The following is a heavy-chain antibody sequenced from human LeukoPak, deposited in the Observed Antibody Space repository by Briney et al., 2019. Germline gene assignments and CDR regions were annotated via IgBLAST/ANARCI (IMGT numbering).Heavy chain of an antibody. Sequence: GGSLRLSCAASGFTFSSYGMHWVRQAPGKGLEWVAFIRYDGSNKYYADSVKGRFTISRDNSKNTLYLQMNSLRAEDTAVYYCAKERYCSSTSCYVMDYWGQGTLVTVSP. V-gene: IGHV3-30*02. CDR1: GFTFSSYG. CDR2: IRYDGSNK. J-gene: IGHJ4*02. D-gene: IGHD2-2*01. CDR3: AKERYCSSTSCYVMDY.